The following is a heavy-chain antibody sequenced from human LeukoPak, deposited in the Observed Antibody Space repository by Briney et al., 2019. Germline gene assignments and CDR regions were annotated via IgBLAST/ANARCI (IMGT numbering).Heavy chain of an antibody. J-gene: IGHJ4*02. CDR3: VRDGHYSSSLDFDS. CDR2: ISYDGSNK. V-gene: IGHV3-30*03. Sequence: GGSLRLSCAASGFTFSSYGMHWVRQAPGKGLEWVAVISYDGSNKYYADSVKGRFTISRDNSKNTLYLHMNSLSAEDTAVYYCVRDGHYSSSLDFDSWGQGTLVTVSS. D-gene: IGHD6-13*01. CDR1: GFTFSSYG.